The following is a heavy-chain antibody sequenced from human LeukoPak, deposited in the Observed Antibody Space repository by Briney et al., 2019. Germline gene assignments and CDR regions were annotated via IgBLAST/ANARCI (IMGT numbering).Heavy chain of an antibody. CDR1: GYAFTGYY. J-gene: IGHJ4*02. CDR2: INPNSGGT. V-gene: IGHV1-2*02. D-gene: IGHD6-13*01. CDR3: ARGPLEGISLSLY. Sequence: ASVKVSCKASGYAFTGYYMHWVRQAPGQGLEWMGWINPNSGGTNYAQKFQGRVTMTRDTSISTAYMELSRLRSDDTAVYYCARGPLEGISLSLYWGQGTLVTVSS.